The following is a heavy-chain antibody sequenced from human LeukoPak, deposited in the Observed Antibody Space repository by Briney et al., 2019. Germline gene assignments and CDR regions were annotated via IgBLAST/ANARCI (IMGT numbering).Heavy chain of an antibody. CDR2: ISSGSSYI. J-gene: IGHJ4*02. CDR3: VRGSQWNTGIAAAGNFDY. Sequence: GGSLRLSCAASGFTFSSYSMNWVRQAPGKGLEWVSSISSGSSYIYYADSVKGRFTISKDNAKNSLYLQMNSLRAEDTAVYFCVRGSQWNTGIAAAGNFDYWGQGTLVTVSS. CDR1: GFTFSSYS. D-gene: IGHD6-13*01. V-gene: IGHV3-21*01.